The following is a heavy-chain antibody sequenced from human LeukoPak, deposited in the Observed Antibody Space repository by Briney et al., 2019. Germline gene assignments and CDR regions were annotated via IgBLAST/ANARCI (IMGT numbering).Heavy chain of an antibody. CDR2: INPNSGAT. CDR3: ARGLDLYPGYSYGQNWFDP. J-gene: IGHJ5*02. D-gene: IGHD5-18*01. Sequence: ASVTVSCKASGHTFVSYGISWVRQAPGQGLEWMGWINPNSGATNYAQKIQGRVTMTRDTSISTAYMELSRLRYDDTAVYYCARGLDLYPGYSYGQNWFDPWGQGTLVTVSS. CDR1: GHTFVSYG. V-gene: IGHV1-2*02.